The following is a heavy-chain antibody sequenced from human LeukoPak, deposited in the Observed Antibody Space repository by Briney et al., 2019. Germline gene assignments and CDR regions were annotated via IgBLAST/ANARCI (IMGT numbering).Heavy chain of an antibody. V-gene: IGHV1-3*04. CDR2: IHSGSGNT. J-gene: IGHJ6*02. CDR3: AREDSNPKYYYYYGMDV. D-gene: IGHD4-11*01. Sequence: ASVKVSCKASGYTFISNAIHWVRQAPGQRLEWMGWIHSGSGNTKYSQKFQGRVTITRDTSATTAYMELSRLRSDDTAVYYCAREDSNPKYYYYYGMDVWGQGTTVTVSS. CDR1: GYTFISNA.